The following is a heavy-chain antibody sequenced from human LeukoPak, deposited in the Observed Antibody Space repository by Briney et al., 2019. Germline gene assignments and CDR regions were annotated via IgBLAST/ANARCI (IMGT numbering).Heavy chain of an antibody. D-gene: IGHD1-26*01. CDR1: GFSISSGYY. J-gene: IGHJ4*02. CDR3: TRDIGGAAQDY. Sequence: SETLSLTCTVSGFSISSGYYWGWIRQPPGKGLEWIGSISHRGSANYNPSLKSRVTISLDTSKNQFSLRLSPVPAADTAVYYCTRDIGGAAQDYWGQGTLVTVSS. V-gene: IGHV4-38-2*02. CDR2: ISHRGSA.